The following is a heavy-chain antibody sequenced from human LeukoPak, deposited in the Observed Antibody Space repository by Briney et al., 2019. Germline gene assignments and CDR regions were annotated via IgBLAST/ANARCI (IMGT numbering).Heavy chain of an antibody. CDR2: ISGSDGST. V-gene: IGHV3-23*01. CDR1: GFMFSSYA. Sequence: GGSLRLSCAASGFMFSSYAMSWVRQAPGKGLEWVSAISGSDGSTYYADSVKGRFTISRDNSKNTLYLQMNSLRAEDTAVYYCASSIAAAGTWRDYYGMDVWGQGTTVTVSS. CDR3: ASSIAAAGTWRDYYGMDV. J-gene: IGHJ6*02. D-gene: IGHD6-13*01.